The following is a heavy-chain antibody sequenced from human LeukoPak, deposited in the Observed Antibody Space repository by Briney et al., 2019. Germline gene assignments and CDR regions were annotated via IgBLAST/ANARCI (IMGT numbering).Heavy chain of an antibody. J-gene: IGHJ4*02. CDR3: AKGEVGATTVDFDY. CDR1: GFTFDDYG. D-gene: IGHD1-26*01. Sequence: GGSLRLSCAASGFTFDDYGMSWVRQAPGKGLEWVSGINWNGGSTGYADSVKGRFTISRDNAKNTLYLQMNSLRAEDTAVYYCAKGEVGATTVDFDYWGQGTLVTVSS. V-gene: IGHV3-20*04. CDR2: INWNGGST.